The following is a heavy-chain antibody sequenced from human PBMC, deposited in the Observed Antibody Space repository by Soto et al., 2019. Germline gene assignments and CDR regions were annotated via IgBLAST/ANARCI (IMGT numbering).Heavy chain of an antibody. CDR2: IQSDGSSP. J-gene: IGHJ4*02. CDR1: GFTFNYYW. CDR3: ARGGDPDY. Sequence: EVQLVESGGGLVQPGGSLRLSCVASGFTFNYYWMHWVRQAPGKGLVWVSRIQSDGSSPDYVDSVKGRFTISRDNAKNTLYLQMNNLRAEDTAVYYCARGGDPDYWGQGALVTVSS. D-gene: IGHD2-21*02. V-gene: IGHV3-74*01.